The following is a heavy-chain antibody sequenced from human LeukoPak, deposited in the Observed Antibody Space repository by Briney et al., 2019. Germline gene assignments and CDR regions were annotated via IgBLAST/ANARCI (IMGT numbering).Heavy chain of an antibody. D-gene: IGHD2-8*01. Sequence: GGSLRLSCAASGFTFDDYAMRWVRQAPGKGLEWVSGISWNSGTKGYADSVKGRFTISRDNAKNPLYLQMNSLRGEDAALYYCAVLHYYAMDVWGQGTTVTVSS. CDR3: AVLHYYAMDV. J-gene: IGHJ6*02. CDR1: GFTFDDYA. V-gene: IGHV3-9*01. CDR2: ISWNSGTK.